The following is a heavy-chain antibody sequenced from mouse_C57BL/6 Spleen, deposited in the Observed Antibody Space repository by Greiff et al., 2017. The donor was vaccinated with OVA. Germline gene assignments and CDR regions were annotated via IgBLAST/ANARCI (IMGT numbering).Heavy chain of an antibody. Sequence: QVQLQQPGAELVRPGSSVKLSCKASGYTFTSYWMDWVKRRPGQGLEWIGNIYPSDSETHYNQKFKDKATLTVDKSSSTAYMQLSSLTSEDSAVYYCARQNWDRDFDYWGQGTTLTVSS. D-gene: IGHD4-1*01. CDR3: ARQNWDRDFDY. J-gene: IGHJ2*01. CDR2: IYPSDSET. CDR1: GYTFTSYW. V-gene: IGHV1-61*01.